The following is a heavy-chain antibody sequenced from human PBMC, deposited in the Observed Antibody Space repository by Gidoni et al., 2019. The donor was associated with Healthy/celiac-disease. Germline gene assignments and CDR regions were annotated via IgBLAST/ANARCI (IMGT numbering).Heavy chain of an antibody. CDR3: ARDLLEQYADEYYYYMDV. V-gene: IGHV3-30-3*01. CDR2: ISYDGSNK. D-gene: IGHD4-4*01. Sequence: QVQLVESGGGVVQPGRSLRLACAASGFTFSSYARHWVRQAPGKGLEWVAVISYDGSNKYYADSVKGRFTISRDNSKNTLYLQMNSLRAEDTAVYYCARDLLEQYADEYYYYMDVWGKGTTVTVSS. CDR1: GFTFSSYA. J-gene: IGHJ6*03.